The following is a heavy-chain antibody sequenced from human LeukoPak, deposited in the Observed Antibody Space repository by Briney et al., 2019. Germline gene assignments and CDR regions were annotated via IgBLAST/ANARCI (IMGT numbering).Heavy chain of an antibody. CDR3: ARTTFWSGRSPDYHHCYMDV. CDR2: VHYNGSP. J-gene: IGHJ6*03. Sequence: PSGTLSLTCTVSGGSISGYYWSWIRQAPGKGLEWIGYVHYNGSPNYNASLKSRVTISVDASKNQFSLKVSFVSAADTAVYYCARTTFWSGRSPDYHHCYMDVWGKGTTVTVSS. V-gene: IGHV4-59*01. CDR1: GGSISGYY. D-gene: IGHD3-3*01.